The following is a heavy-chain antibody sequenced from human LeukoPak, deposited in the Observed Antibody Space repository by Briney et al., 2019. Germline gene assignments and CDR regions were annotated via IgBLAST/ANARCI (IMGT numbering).Heavy chain of an antibody. D-gene: IGHD2-21*02. CDR2: ISGSGGST. J-gene: IGHJ4*02. Sequence: GGSLRLSCAASGVTFSSDAMSWVRQAPGKGVEWGSAISGSGGSTYYADSVKGRFTISRDNSKNTLYLQMNSLRAEDTAVYYCAKVGTYCGGDCPYSFDYWGQGTLVTVSS. CDR1: GVTFSSDA. V-gene: IGHV3-23*01. CDR3: AKVGTYCGGDCPYSFDY.